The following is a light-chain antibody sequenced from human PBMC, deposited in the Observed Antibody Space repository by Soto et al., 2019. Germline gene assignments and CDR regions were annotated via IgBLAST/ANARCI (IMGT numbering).Light chain of an antibody. CDR2: GAS. CDR1: QSINKN. CDR3: QQYHNWPIT. V-gene: IGKV3-15*01. J-gene: IGKJ5*01. Sequence: EIVLTQSPGTLSLSPGERATLSCRASQSINKNLAWYQQKRGQAPRLLIYGASTRATGFPARFSGSGSGTDFTLTIASLQSEDFAVYYCQQYHNWPITFGQGTRLEIK.